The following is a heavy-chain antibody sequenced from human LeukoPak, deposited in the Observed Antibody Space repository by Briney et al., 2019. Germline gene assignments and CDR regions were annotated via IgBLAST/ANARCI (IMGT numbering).Heavy chain of an antibody. V-gene: IGHV1-69*13. CDR1: GDTFSSYG. J-gene: IGHJ2*01. CDR3: AREGLVLTSEWYLDI. Sequence: SVNVSCKASGDTFSSYGISWVRQAPGQGLEWLGGILPIFGTTKYAERFQDRVTITADASTSTVYMEMSSLRSEDTAIYYCAREGLVLTSEWYLDIWGRGTQVTVSS. CDR2: ILPIFGTT. D-gene: IGHD2/OR15-2a*01.